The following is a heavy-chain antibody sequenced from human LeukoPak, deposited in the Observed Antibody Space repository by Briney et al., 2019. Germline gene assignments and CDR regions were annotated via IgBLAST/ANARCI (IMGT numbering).Heavy chain of an antibody. J-gene: IGHJ4*02. CDR3: ARGSITMVRVVDY. CDR1: GFTFSSYS. D-gene: IGHD3-10*01. CDR2: ISSSSSYI. V-gene: IGHV3-21*01. Sequence: GGSLRLSCAASGFTFSSYSMNWVRQAPGKGLEWVSSISSSSSYIYYADSVKGRFTISRDNAKNSLYLQMNSLRAEDTAVYYCARGSITMVRVVDYWGQGTLVTVSS.